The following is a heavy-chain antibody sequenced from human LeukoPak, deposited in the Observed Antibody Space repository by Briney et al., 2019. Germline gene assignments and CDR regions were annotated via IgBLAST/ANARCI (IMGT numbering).Heavy chain of an antibody. Sequence: SETLSLTCAVYGGSFSGYYWGWIRQPPGKGLEWIGSIYYSGSTYYNPSLKSRVTISVDTSKNQFSLKLSSVTAADTAVYYCARALSGFRGSYYYYVDVWGKGTTVTVSS. J-gene: IGHJ6*03. CDR3: ARALSGFRGSYYYYVDV. D-gene: IGHD3-10*01. CDR1: GGSFSGYY. CDR2: IYYSGST. V-gene: IGHV4-34*01.